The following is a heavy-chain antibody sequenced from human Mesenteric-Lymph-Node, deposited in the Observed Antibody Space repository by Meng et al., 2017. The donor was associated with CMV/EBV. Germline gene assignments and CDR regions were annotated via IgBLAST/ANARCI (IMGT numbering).Heavy chain of an antibody. CDR3: ARGPCYGTSCPNWFDP. Sequence: ASVKVSCKASGYTFTSYGISWVRQAPGQGLEWMGWISAYNGNTNYAQKLQGRVTMTTDTSTSTAYMELRSLRSEDTAVYYCARGPCYGTSCPNWFDPWGQGTLVTVSS. CDR2: ISAYNGNT. J-gene: IGHJ5*02. CDR1: GYTFTSYG. V-gene: IGHV1-18*01. D-gene: IGHD2-2*01.